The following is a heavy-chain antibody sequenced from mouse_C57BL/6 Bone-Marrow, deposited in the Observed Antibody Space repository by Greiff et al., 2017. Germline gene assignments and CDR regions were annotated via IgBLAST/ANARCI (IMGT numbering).Heavy chain of an antibody. J-gene: IGHJ1*03. V-gene: IGHV1-63*01. CDR2: IYTGGGYT. CDR1: GYTFTNYC. Sequence: QVQLQQSGAELVRPGPSVKMSCKASGYTFTNYCIGWAKQRPGHGLEWIGDIYTGGGYTNYNEKFKGQATLTADKSSSTAYRQFSSLTSEDAAIYYCARRRYWYFDVGGTGTTVTGSS. CDR3: ARRRYWYFDV.